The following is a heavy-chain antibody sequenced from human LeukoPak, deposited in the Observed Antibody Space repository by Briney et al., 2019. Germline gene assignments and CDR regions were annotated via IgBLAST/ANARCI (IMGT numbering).Heavy chain of an antibody. J-gene: IGHJ5*02. CDR1: GYSFASYR. Sequence: GESLKISCNGYGYSFASYRIGWVRQMPGKGLEWMGIIYPGDSDTRYSPSFQGQVTISADKSISTAYLQWDSLKASDTAMYYCARHDSVGWFDPWGQGTLVTVSS. D-gene: IGHD2-2*01. CDR3: ARHDSVGWFDP. V-gene: IGHV5-51*01. CDR2: IYPGDSDT.